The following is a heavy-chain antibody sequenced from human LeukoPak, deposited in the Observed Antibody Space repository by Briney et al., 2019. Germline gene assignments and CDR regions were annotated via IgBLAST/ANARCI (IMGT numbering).Heavy chain of an antibody. D-gene: IGHD6-13*01. J-gene: IGHJ4*02. CDR1: GFTFSSYG. CDR2: IRYDGSNK. V-gene: IGHV3-30*02. Sequence: PGGSLRLSCAASGFTFSSYGMHWVRQAPGKGLEWVAFIRYDGSNKYYADSVKGRFTISRDNSKNTLYLQMNSLRAEDTAVYYCAKDRGYSTTWNLFDYWGQGTLVTVSS. CDR3: AKDRGYSTTWNLFDY.